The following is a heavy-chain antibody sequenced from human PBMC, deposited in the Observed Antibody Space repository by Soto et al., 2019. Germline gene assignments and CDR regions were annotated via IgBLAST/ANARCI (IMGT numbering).Heavy chain of an antibody. Sequence: SETLSLTCSVSGGSISSYYWSWIRQPAGKGLEWIGRIYSSGSTKYNPSLKSRVIMSVDTSKNQFSLKLYSVTAADTAVYYCARTLEAAGTENWFDPWGQGTLVTVSS. CDR3: ARTLEAAGTENWFDP. CDR1: GGSISSYY. J-gene: IGHJ5*02. V-gene: IGHV4-4*07. CDR2: IYSSGST. D-gene: IGHD6-13*01.